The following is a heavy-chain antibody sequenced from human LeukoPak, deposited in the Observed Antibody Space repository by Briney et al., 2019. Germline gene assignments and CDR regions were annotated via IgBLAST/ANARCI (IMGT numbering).Heavy chain of an antibody. D-gene: IGHD6-19*01. V-gene: IGHV3-7*01. CDR3: ARDSAVATYYGVDV. Sequence: PGGSLRLSCAASGFNFRSYWMSWVRQAPGKGLEWVANIQSDGGEKNYVDSVQGRFTISRDNAKTSLYLQMNSLRADDTAVYYCARDSAVATYYGVDVWGQGITVTVSS. J-gene: IGHJ6*02. CDR1: GFNFRSYW. CDR2: IQSDGGEK.